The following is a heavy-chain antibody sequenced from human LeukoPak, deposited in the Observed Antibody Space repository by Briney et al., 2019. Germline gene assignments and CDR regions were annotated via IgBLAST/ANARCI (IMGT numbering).Heavy chain of an antibody. V-gene: IGHV3-23*01. J-gene: IGHJ4*02. Sequence: PGGSLRLXCAAPGFTFSSYAMSWVRQAPGKGLEWVSAISGSGGSRYYADSVKGRFTIPRDNSKNTLYLQMNSLRAEDTAVYYCAKDYYYDSSGYIFDYWGQGTLVTVSS. CDR1: GFTFSSYA. D-gene: IGHD3-22*01. CDR2: ISGSGGSR. CDR3: AKDYYYDSSGYIFDY.